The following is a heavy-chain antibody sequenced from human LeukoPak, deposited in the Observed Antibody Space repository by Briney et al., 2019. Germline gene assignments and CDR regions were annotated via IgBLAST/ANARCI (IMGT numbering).Heavy chain of an antibody. V-gene: IGHV3-33*06. J-gene: IGHJ4*02. D-gene: IGHD4-11*01. CDR2: IGNDGSNK. Sequence: PGRSLRLSCAAAGFTFSHYGMHWVRQAPGKWLEWVAVIGNDGSNKYYADSVKGQFTIYRDDSQNTLYLQMNSLRAEDTAVYYCAKDAQRGFDYSNSLEYWGQGALVTVSS. CDR1: GFTFSHYG. CDR3: AKDAQRGFDYSNSLEY.